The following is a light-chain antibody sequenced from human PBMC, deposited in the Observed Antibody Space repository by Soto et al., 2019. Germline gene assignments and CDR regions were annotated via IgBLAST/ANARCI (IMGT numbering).Light chain of an antibody. J-gene: IGKJ1*01. CDR2: DAF. CDR3: QQYNSYSWT. V-gene: IGKV1-5*01. Sequence: DIRMTQSPSTLSASVGDRVTITCRAGQSINTWLAWYQQKPGKAPKLLIYDAFTLGSGVPSRFSGSGSGTEFTLTISSLQPDDFATYYCQQYNSYSWTFGQGTKVDTK. CDR1: QSINTW.